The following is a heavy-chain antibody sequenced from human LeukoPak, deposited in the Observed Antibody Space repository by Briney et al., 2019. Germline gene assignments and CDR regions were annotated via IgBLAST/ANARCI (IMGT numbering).Heavy chain of an antibody. D-gene: IGHD4-17*01. CDR3: ARLTTAYDAFDI. J-gene: IGHJ3*02. Sequence: GGSLRLSCAASGFTFSNYEMNWVRQAPGKGLEWLSYISGSGSSIHYADSVEGRFTISRDNAKNALYLEMNSLRAEDTAVYYCARLTTAYDAFDIWGQGTMVTVSS. CDR1: GFTFSNYE. V-gene: IGHV3-48*03. CDR2: ISGSGSSI.